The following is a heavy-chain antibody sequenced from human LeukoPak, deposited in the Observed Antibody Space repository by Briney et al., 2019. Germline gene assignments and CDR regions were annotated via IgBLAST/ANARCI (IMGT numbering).Heavy chain of an antibody. J-gene: IGHJ5*02. CDR1: GFTFSSYW. CDR2: INSDGSST. Sequence: PGGSLRLSCAASGFTFSSYWMHWVRQAPGKGLVWVSRINSDGSSTSYADSVKGRFTISRDNAKNSLYLQMNSLRAEDTAVYYCARVQRSAVAGTFDPWGQGTLVTVSS. D-gene: IGHD6-19*01. V-gene: IGHV3-74*01. CDR3: ARVQRSAVAGTFDP.